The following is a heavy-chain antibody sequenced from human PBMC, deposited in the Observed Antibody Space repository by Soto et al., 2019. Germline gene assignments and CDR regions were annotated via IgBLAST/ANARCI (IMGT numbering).Heavy chain of an antibody. CDR1: GYTLTELS. V-gene: IGHV1-24*01. Sequence: GASVKVSCKVSGYTLTELSMHWVRQAPGKGLEWMGGFDPEDGETIYAQKFQGRVTMTEDTSTDTAYMELSSLRSEDTAVYYCATAYYDSSGYYPVNDAFDIWGQGTMVTVSS. D-gene: IGHD3-22*01. CDR2: FDPEDGET. CDR3: ATAYYDSSGYYPVNDAFDI. J-gene: IGHJ3*02.